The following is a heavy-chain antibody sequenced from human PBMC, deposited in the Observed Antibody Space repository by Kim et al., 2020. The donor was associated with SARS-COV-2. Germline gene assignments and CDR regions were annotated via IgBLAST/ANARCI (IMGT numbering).Heavy chain of an antibody. D-gene: IGHD3-10*01. CDR3: ARDSGWFGTDYFDY. V-gene: IGHV3-30*09. Sequence: YADSVKGRFAISRDTSKNTLYLQMNSLRAEDTAVYYCARDSGWFGTDYFDYWGQGTLVTVSS. J-gene: IGHJ4*02.